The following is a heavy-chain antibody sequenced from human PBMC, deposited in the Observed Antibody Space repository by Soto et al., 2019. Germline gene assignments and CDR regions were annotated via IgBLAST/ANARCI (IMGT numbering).Heavy chain of an antibody. CDR3: AKDRSSSWYGNWFDP. CDR2: ISGSGGST. D-gene: IGHD6-13*01. Sequence: KGREWVSAISGSGGSTYYAYPVKGRFSISRDNSKNTLYLQMNSLRADYTAVYFCAKDRSSSWYGNWFDPRGQGTPV. J-gene: IGHJ5*02. V-gene: IGHV3-23*01.